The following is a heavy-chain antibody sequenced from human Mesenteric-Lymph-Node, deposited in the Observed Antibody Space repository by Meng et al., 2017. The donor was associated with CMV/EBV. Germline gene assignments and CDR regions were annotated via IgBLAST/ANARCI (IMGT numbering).Heavy chain of an antibody. CDR3: ARDLRPAGTLRFDP. V-gene: IGHV4-61*01. D-gene: IGHD1-14*01. CDR1: GGSVSSGSYY. Sequence: SETLSLTCTVSGGSVSSGSYYWSWIRQPPGKGLEWIGYIYYSGSTNYNPSLKSRVTISVDTSKNQFSLKLSSVTAADTAVYYCARDLRPAGTLRFDPWGQGTLVTVSS. CDR2: IYYSGST. J-gene: IGHJ5*02.